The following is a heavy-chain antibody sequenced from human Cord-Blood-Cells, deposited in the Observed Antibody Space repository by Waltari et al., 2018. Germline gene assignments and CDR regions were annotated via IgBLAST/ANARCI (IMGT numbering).Heavy chain of an antibody. CDR3: ARDRGYLSGSYLVFDY. V-gene: IGHV3-48*03. CDR1: GFTFSSYE. J-gene: IGHJ4*02. CDR2: ISSRGSTI. D-gene: IGHD1-26*01. Sequence: EVQLVESGGGLVQPGGSLRLSCAASGFTFSSYEMNWVRQAPGKGLEWVSYISSRGSTIYYADAVKGRFTISRDNAKNSLYLQMNSLRAEDTAVYYCARDRGYLSGSYLVFDYWGQGTLVTVSS.